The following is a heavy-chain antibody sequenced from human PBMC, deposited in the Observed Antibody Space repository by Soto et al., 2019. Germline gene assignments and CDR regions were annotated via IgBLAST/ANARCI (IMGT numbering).Heavy chain of an antibody. V-gene: IGHV4-59*08. J-gene: IGHJ3*02. CDR1: GGSFSGYY. CDR2: IYYSGST. CDR3: ARRGMATDAFDI. Sequence: SETLSLTCAVYGGSFSGYYWSWIRQPPGKGLEWIGYIYYSGSTNYNPSLKSRVTISVDTSKNQFSLKLSSVTAADTAVYYCARRGMATDAFDIWGQGTMVTVSS. D-gene: IGHD5-12*01.